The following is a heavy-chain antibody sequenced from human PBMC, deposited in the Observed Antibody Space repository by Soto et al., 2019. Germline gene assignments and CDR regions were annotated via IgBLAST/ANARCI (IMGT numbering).Heavy chain of an antibody. CDR2: ISYDGSNK. J-gene: IGHJ3*02. V-gene: IGHV3-30*18. D-gene: IGHD3-22*01. CDR3: AKDFNYDSSGYYWDAFDI. Sequence: QVQLVESGGGVVQPGRSLRLSCAASGFTFSSYGMHWVRQAPGKGLEWVAVISYDGSNKYYADSVKGRFTISRDNSKNTQXLQMNSLRAEDTAVYYCAKDFNYDSSGYYWDAFDIWGQGTMVTVSS. CDR1: GFTFSSYG.